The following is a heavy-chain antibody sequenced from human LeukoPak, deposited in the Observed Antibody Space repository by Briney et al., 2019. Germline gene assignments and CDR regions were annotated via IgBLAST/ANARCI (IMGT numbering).Heavy chain of an antibody. V-gene: IGHV3-11*01. CDR1: GFTFSDYY. CDR2: ISSSSLTI. J-gene: IGHJ5*02. CDR3: ARGRGAGGDRNWFHP. D-gene: IGHD1-26*01. Sequence: GGSLRLSCAVSGFTFSDYYMNWIRQAPGKGLEWVSYISSSSLTIYYADSVKGRFTISRDNAKDSLYLQMNSLRAEDTAVYYCARGRGAGGDRNWFHPWGQGTLVTVSS.